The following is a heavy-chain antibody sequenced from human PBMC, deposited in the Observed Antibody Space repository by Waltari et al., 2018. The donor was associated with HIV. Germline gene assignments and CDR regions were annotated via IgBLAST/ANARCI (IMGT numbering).Heavy chain of an antibody. CDR1: SYSFSSAYS. CDR2: ISHRGAT. J-gene: IGHJ4*02. V-gene: IGHV4-38-2*01. CDR3: ARGDIVATGGFDF. Sequence: QVQLQESGPGLVKPSETLSLTCAVSSYSFSSAYSWGWIRQSPGKGLEWIGSISHRGATSSNPSLKSRVTISVDTSKNQVSLKLSSVTAADTAVYYCARGDIVATGGFDFWGQGTLVTVSS. D-gene: IGHD5-12*01.